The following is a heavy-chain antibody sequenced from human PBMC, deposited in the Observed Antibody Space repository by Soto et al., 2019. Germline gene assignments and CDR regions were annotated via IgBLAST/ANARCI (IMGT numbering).Heavy chain of an antibody. D-gene: IGHD2-21*02. J-gene: IGHJ1*01. CDR3: ARGLHCGGYCYDHAEYFQH. V-gene: IGHV3-21*01. Sequence: EVQLVESGGGLVKPGGSLRLSCAASGFTFSSYSMNWVRQAPGKGLEWVSSISSSSSYIYYADSVKGRFTISRDNAKNSMYLQMNSLRAEDTAVYYWARGLHCGGYCYDHAEYFQHWGQGTLVTVSS. CDR1: GFTFSSYS. CDR2: ISSSSSYI.